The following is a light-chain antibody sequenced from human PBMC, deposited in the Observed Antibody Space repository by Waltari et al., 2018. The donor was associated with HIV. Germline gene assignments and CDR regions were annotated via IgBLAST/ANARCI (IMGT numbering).Light chain of an antibody. CDR3: SSHAGSNNYV. CDR1: SSDVGGYDY. CDR2: EVS. J-gene: IGLJ1*01. Sequence: QSALTQPPSASGSPGQSVTISCSGTSSDVGGYDYVSWYQQHPGKAPKLMIYEVSQRPSGVPDRCSGSKSGNTAALTVSGLQAEDEADYYCSSHAGSNNYVFGTGTKVTVL. V-gene: IGLV2-8*01.